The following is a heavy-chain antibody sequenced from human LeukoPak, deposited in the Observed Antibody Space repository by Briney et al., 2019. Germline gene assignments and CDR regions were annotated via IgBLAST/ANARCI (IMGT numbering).Heavy chain of an antibody. CDR1: GFTFSNYW. V-gene: IGHV3-7*01. CDR3: ARDDGDV. CDR2: INEDGSGK. J-gene: IGHJ6*04. Sequence: GGSLRLSCVSSGFTFSNYWMKWVRQAPGKGLEWVASINEDGSGKFSVGSVKDRITITRDNTRNSLDLQINSLTVEDTAIYYCARDDGDVWGTGTTVTVSS.